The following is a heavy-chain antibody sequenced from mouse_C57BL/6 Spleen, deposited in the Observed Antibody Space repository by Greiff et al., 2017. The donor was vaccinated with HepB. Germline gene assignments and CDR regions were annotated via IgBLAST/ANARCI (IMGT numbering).Heavy chain of an antibody. CDR2: IYPGDGDT. CDR1: GYAFSSYW. D-gene: IGHD3-2*02. J-gene: IGHJ3*01. Sequence: VQLKESGAELVKPGASVKISCKASGYAFSSYWMNWVKQRPGKGLEWIGQIYPGDGDTNYNGKFKGKATLTADKSSSTAYMQLSSLTSEDSAVYFCASQLRAGFAYWGQGTLVTVSA. V-gene: IGHV1-80*01. CDR3: ASQLRAGFAY.